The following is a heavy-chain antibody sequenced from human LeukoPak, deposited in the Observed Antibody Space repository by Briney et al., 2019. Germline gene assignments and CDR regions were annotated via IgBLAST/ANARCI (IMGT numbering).Heavy chain of an antibody. CDR3: ARGYYDFWSGYQEGEFDY. Sequence: ASVKVSYKASGYTFTGYYMHWVRQAPGQGLEWMGRINPNSGGTNYAQKFQGRVTMTRDTSISTAYMELSRLRSDDTAVYYCARGYYDFWSGYQEGEFDYWGQGTLVTVSS. J-gene: IGHJ4*02. D-gene: IGHD3-3*01. CDR1: GYTFTGYY. V-gene: IGHV1-2*06. CDR2: INPNSGGT.